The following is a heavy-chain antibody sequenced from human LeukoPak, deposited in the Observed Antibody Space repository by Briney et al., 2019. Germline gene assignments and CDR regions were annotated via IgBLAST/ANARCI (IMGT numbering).Heavy chain of an antibody. CDR3: SRIPKLAPTGDFDY. CDR1: GYTFTDFS. Sequence: ASVKGSCKTSGYTFTDFSIHWVRQAPGQGLEWMGYIDPANGATRYAQKLQGRVTITRGTSSTTAYMDLRSLRSDDTAVYYCSRIPKLAPTGDFDYWGQGTLVTVSS. D-gene: IGHD1-1*01. CDR2: IDPANGAT. J-gene: IGHJ4*02. V-gene: IGHV1-2*02.